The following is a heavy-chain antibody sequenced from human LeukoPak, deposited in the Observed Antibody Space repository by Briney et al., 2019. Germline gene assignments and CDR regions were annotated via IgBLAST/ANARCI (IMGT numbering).Heavy chain of an antibody. V-gene: IGHV4-59*08. CDR2: IYYTGTT. Sequence: SETLSLTCTVSVGSPPGHYWSWIPHPPGKGLEWIGFIYYTGTTNYNPSLKSRVTISLDTSKNQFSLKLSSMTAADTAVYYCARQSGWLDPWGQGIMVTVSS. CDR3: ARQSGWLDP. D-gene: IGHD1-26*01. J-gene: IGHJ5*02. CDR1: VGSPPGHY.